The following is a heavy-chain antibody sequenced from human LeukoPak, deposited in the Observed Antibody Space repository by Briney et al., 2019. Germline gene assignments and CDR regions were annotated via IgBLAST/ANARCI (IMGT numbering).Heavy chain of an antibody. Sequence: ASVKVSCKASGYSFTGHTLSAYYFQWVRQAPGQGLEWMGWINAKSGGTKYAEKFQDRVTMTRDTSTSTVSMELRRLTSDDSAVYFCARVVWETDIVADHWGQGTLVTVSS. CDR3: ARVVWETDIVADH. J-gene: IGHJ4*02. CDR2: INAKSGGT. V-gene: IGHV1-2*02. CDR1: GYSFTGHTLSAYY. D-gene: IGHD2-21*01.